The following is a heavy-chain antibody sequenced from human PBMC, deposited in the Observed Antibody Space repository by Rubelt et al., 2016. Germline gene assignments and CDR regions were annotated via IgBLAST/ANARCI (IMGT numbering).Heavy chain of an antibody. CDR2: ISNSGST. J-gene: IGHJ4*02. CDR3: ARHAAGANSYYDY. V-gene: IGHV4-59*08. D-gene: IGHD4-11*01. CDR1: GGSISSYS. Sequence: QVQLQESGPGLVKPSETLSLTCTVSGGSISSYSWSWIRQPPGKGLEWIGYISNSGSTSYNPSLTSRVTISLDTSKNQFSPRLISVTAADTAGYDCARHAAGANSYYDYWGQGTLVTVSS.